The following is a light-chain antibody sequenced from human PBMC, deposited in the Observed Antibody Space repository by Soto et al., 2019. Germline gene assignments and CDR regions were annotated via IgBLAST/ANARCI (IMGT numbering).Light chain of an antibody. CDR1: QSIRSS. Sequence: DIQMTQSPSSLSASVGDRVTITCRTSQSIRSSLNWYQQKPGKAPNLLIYAASRLQSGVPSRFSGSGSGTDFTLTISSLQPADFATYYCQQYNSLTWTFGQGTKVEIK. V-gene: IGKV1-39*01. J-gene: IGKJ1*01. CDR2: AAS. CDR3: QQYNSLTWT.